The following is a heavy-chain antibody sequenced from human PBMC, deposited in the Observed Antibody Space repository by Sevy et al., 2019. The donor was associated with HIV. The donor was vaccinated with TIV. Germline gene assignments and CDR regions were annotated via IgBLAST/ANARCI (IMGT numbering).Heavy chain of an antibody. V-gene: IGHV3-15*01. CDR3: MTDLGIYASK. Sequence: GGSLRLSCAASGFTFSGAWMSWVRQVPGKGLEWLGRIKSETDGGVTDYSAPVKGSFTISSVDSKKTVYLQVNSLQVEDTAVYYCMTDLGIYASKWGQGTLVTVSS. J-gene: IGHJ4*02. D-gene: IGHD3-16*01. CDR2: IKSETDGGVT. CDR1: GFTFSGAW.